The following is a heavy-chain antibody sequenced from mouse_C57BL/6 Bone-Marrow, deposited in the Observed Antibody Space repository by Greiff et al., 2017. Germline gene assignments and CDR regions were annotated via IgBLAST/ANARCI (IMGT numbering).Heavy chain of an antibody. CDR1: GYTFTDYY. J-gene: IGHJ4*01. D-gene: IGHD2-3*01. V-gene: IGHV1-76*01. Sequence: VQLQQPGAELVRPGASVKLSCKASGYTFTDYYINWVKQRPGQGLEWIGRIYPGSGNTYYNEKFKGKATLTAEKSSSTAYMQRSSLTSEDSAVYFCARWGWLLRAMDYWGQGTSVTVSS. CDR3: ARWGWLLRAMDY. CDR2: IYPGSGNT.